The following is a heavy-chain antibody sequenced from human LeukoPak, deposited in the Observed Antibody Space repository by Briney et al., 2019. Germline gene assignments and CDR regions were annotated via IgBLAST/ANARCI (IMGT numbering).Heavy chain of an antibody. CDR2: IYPGDSDT. Sequence: GESLKISCKGSGXSFTTYWIAWVRQMPGKGLEWMGTIYPGDSDTRYSPSFQGQVTISADKSISTAYLQWSSLKASDNAIYYCARRASSEEYFQHWGQGTLVTVSS. CDR1: GXSFTTYW. J-gene: IGHJ1*01. V-gene: IGHV5-51*01. CDR3: ARRASSEEYFQH. D-gene: IGHD6-13*01.